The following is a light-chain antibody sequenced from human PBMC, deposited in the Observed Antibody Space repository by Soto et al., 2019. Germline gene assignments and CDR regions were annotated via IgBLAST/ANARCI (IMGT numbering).Light chain of an antibody. CDR2: GAS. V-gene: IGKV3-20*01. CDR1: QSVSSSF. Sequence: EIVLTQSPGTLSLSPGERATLSCRASQSVSSSFLAWYQQKPGQPPRLLIYGASSRATGIPDRFSGSGSGTDFTLTISRMATEDFAVYYCQQYGSSRLTFGGGTKVDIK. CDR3: QQYGSSRLT. J-gene: IGKJ4*01.